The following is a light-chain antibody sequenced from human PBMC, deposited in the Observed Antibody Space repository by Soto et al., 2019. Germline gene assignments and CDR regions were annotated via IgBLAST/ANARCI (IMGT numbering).Light chain of an antibody. CDR2: GAS. CDR3: QQYGSSPET. J-gene: IGKJ1*01. V-gene: IGKV3-20*01. CDR1: QSVRSSS. Sequence: EIVLTQSPGTLSLSPGERATLSCRASQSVRSSSLAWYQQKPGQAPRLLIYGASSRATGIPVRFSGSGSGTDFTLTISRLEPEDFVVYYCQQYGSSPETFGQGTKVEIK.